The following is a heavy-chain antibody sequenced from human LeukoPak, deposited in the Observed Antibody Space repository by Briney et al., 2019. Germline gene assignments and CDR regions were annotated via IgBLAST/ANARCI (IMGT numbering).Heavy chain of an antibody. V-gene: IGHV1-69*13. CDR1: GGTISSYA. Sequence: GASVKVSCKASGGTISSYAISWVRQAPGQGLEWMGGIIPIFGTANYAQKFQGRVTITADESTSTAYMELSSLRSEDTAVYYCARGYCSGGSCFNWFDPWGQGTLVTVSS. CDR2: IIPIFGTA. CDR3: ARGYCSGGSCFNWFDP. D-gene: IGHD2-15*01. J-gene: IGHJ5*02.